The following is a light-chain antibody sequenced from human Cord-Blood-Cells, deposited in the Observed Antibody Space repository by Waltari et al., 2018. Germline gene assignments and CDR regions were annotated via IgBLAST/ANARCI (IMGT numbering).Light chain of an antibody. CDR1: SSDVGGYNY. CDR2: EVS. Sequence: QSALTQPASVSGSPGHSITISCTGTSSDVGGYNYVSWHQQHPGKAPKLMIYEVSNRPSGVSNRFSGSKSGNTASLTISGLQAEDEADYYCSSYTSSSTHWVFGGGTKLTVL. V-gene: IGLV2-14*01. J-gene: IGLJ3*02. CDR3: SSYTSSSTHWV.